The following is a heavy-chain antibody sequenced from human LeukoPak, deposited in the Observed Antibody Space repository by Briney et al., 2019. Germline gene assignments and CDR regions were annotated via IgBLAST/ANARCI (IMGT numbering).Heavy chain of an antibody. J-gene: IGHJ6*02. CDR3: ARPQVWYGVKGGMDV. CDR2: INPNSGAT. Sequence: AAVKVSCKAPGYAFTGFYMHWVRPGLEEGVWRMGRINPNSGATNYAQKFQGRVTMPGDPSINTVYVELSRLRSDDTAVYYCARPQVWYGVKGGMDVWGQGTTVPVSS. CDR1: GYAFTGFY. D-gene: IGHD6-13*01. V-gene: IGHV1-2*06.